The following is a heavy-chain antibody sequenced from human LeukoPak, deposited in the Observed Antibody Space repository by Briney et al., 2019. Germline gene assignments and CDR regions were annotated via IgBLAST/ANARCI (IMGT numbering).Heavy chain of an antibody. CDR3: ATMTTVTMYSYYFDS. V-gene: IGHV4-59*01. CDR1: RDSIDDSY. J-gene: IGHJ4*02. CDR2: ISYSGST. Sequence: SETLLHACSISRDSIDDSYWSWIRQSPGKGLEWIGYISYSGSTNYNPSLKSRVTISLDTSKNQFSLSLRSVIAADTAVYSCATMTTVTMYSYYFDSWGQGTLVTVS. D-gene: IGHD4-11*01.